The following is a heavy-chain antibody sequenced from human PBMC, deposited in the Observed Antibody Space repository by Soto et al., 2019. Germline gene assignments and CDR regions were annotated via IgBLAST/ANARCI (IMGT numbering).Heavy chain of an antibody. D-gene: IGHD3-10*01. CDR1: GFTFSGYT. CDR3: GNSGIINDCHSCGFDT. V-gene: IGHV3-23*01. J-gene: IGHJ5*02. CDR2: ISGSGSST. Sequence: GGSLRLSCAASGFTFSGYTMSWVRQDPGKGLEWVSSISGSGSSTYYADNVKGRFTISRDNSKNTLYLQINSLRAEDTAVYYYGNSGIINDCHSCGFDTWGQGTPVTVSS.